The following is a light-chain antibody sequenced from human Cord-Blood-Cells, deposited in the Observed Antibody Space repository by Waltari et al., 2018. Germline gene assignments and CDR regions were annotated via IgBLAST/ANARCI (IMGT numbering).Light chain of an antibody. J-gene: IGKJ4*01. CDR2: GSS. V-gene: IGKV3-20*01. CDR3: QQDGSSPPFT. CDR1: QSVSSRY. Sequence: EIVFTQSPGTLSLSPGERANLSCRASQSVSSRYLAWYQQKSGQAPRLLIDGSSSRATSIPDRFSGSGSGTDFTLTNSRLEPEDFAVYYCQQDGSSPPFTFGGGTKVEIK.